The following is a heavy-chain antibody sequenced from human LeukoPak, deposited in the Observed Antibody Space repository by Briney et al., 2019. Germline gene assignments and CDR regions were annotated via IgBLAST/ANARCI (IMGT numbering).Heavy chain of an antibody. CDR2: ISGSGGST. D-gene: IGHD3-9*01. Sequence: GGSLRLSCAASGFTFSSYAMSWVRQAPGKGLEWVSAISGSGGSTYYADSVKGRFTISRGNSKNTLYLQMNSLRAEDTAVYYCAKWGGILTGYSIYYYYYGMDVWGQGTTVTVSS. V-gene: IGHV3-23*01. CDR1: GFTFSSYA. CDR3: AKWGGILTGYSIYYYYYGMDV. J-gene: IGHJ6*02.